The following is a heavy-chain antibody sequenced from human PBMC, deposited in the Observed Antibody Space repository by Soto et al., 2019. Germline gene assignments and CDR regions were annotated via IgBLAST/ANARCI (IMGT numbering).Heavy chain of an antibody. CDR1: GFTVSNNY. Sequence: EVQLVESGGGLIQPGGSLRLSCAVSGFTVSNNYMSWVRQAPGKGLEGVSVIYSGGYTAYGDSVKGRFTISRDNSKNPPYLQMKSRGAAATAVFYWAAQPGGGGYWGQGTLVTVSS. V-gene: IGHV3-53*01. CDR2: IYSGGYT. D-gene: IGHD2-2*01. CDR3: AAQPGGGGY. J-gene: IGHJ4*02.